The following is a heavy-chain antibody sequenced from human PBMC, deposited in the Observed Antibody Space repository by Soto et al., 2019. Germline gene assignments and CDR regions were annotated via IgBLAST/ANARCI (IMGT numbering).Heavy chain of an antibody. Sequence: EVQLVESGGGLVKPGGSLRLSCAAYGFTFSTYSMNWVRQAPGKGLEWVSSISSSSSYIYYADSVKGRFTISRDNAKNSLYLQMNSLRAEDTAVYYCARGPPGGVTMIVVPRDYWGQGTLVTVSS. V-gene: IGHV3-21*01. J-gene: IGHJ4*02. CDR2: ISSSSSYI. CDR1: GFTFSTYS. D-gene: IGHD3-22*01. CDR3: ARGPPGGVTMIVVPRDY.